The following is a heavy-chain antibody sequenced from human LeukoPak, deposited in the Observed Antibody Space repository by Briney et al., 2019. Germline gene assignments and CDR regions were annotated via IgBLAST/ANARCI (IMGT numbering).Heavy chain of an antibody. CDR2: IKQDGSEK. CDR3: ARVLGSTSYHMDV. J-gene: IGHJ6*03. V-gene: IGHV3-7*01. D-gene: IGHD2-2*01. Sequence: GGSLRLSCAASGFTFSSYWMSWVRQAPGKGLEWVANIKQDGSEKYYVDSVKGRFTISRDNAKNSLYLQMNSLRAEDAAVYYCARVLGSTSYHMDVWGKGTTVTVSS. CDR1: GFTFSSYW.